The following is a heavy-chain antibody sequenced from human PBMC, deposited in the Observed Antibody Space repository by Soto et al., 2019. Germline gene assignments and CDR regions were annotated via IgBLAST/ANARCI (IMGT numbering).Heavy chain of an antibody. CDR2: ISGSGGST. J-gene: IGHJ6*02. CDR3: AKDRKTMIVVVAYYYGMDV. D-gene: IGHD3-22*01. Sequence: GGSLRLSCAASGFTFSSYAMSWVRQAPGKGLEWVSAISGSGGSTYYADSVKGRFTISRDNSKNTLYLQMNSLRAEDTAVYYCAKDRKTMIVVVAYYYGMDVWGQGTTVTVSS. CDR1: GFTFSSYA. V-gene: IGHV3-23*01.